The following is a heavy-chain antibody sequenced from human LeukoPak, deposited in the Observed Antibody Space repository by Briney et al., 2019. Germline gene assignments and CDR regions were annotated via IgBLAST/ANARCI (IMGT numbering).Heavy chain of an antibody. CDR1: GYTFTSYS. D-gene: IGHD2-2*02. Sequence: ASVKVSCKASGYTFTSYSINWVRQAPGQGLEWMAWISAYNGNTNYAQKFQGRVTLTRDTSTSTAYMELRSLRSDDTAVYFCARGMSGYTEDPFDIWGQGTVVTVSS. CDR3: ARGMSGYTEDPFDI. V-gene: IGHV1-18*01. J-gene: IGHJ3*02. CDR2: ISAYNGNT.